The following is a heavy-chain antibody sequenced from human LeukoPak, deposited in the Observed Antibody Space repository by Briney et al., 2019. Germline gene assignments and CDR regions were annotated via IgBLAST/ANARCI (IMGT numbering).Heavy chain of an antibody. D-gene: IGHD2-2*01. CDR2: ISSSSYI. V-gene: IGHV3-21*01. CDR3: ARAFSALGYCSSTSCPP. J-gene: IGHJ5*02. CDR1: GFTFSSYS. Sequence: PGGSLRLSCAASGFTFSSYSMNWVRQAPGKGLEWASSISSSSYIYYADSVKGRFTISRDNAKNSLYLQMNSLRAEDTAVYYCARAFSALGYCSSTSCPPWGQGTLVTVSS.